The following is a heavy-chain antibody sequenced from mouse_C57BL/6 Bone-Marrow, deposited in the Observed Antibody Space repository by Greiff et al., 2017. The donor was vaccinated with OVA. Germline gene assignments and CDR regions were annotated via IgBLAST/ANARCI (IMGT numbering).Heavy chain of an antibody. CDR2: ISSGGSYT. Sequence: EVHLVESGGDLVKPGGSLKLSCAASGFTFSSYGMSWVRQTPDKRLEWVATISSGGSYTYYPDSVKGRFTLSRDNAKNTLYLQMSSLKSEDTAMYYCARRREILLQEWFAYWGQGTLVTVSA. CDR1: GFTFSSYG. CDR3: ARRREILLQEWFAY. V-gene: IGHV5-6*01. J-gene: IGHJ3*01. D-gene: IGHD1-1*01.